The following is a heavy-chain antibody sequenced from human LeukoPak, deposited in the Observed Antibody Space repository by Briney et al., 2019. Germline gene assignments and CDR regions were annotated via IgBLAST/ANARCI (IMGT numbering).Heavy chain of an antibody. D-gene: IGHD3-3*01. CDR3: ARGDFWSGYPSRTYYFDY. CDR1: GFTFSSYA. CDR2: ISYDGRNK. J-gene: IGHJ4*02. Sequence: GGSLRLSCAASGFTFSSYAMHWVRQAPGKGLEWVAVISYDGRNKYYADSVKGRFTISRDNSKNTLYLQMNSLRAEDTAVYYCARGDFWSGYPSRTYYFDYWGQGTLVTVSS. V-gene: IGHV3-30*04.